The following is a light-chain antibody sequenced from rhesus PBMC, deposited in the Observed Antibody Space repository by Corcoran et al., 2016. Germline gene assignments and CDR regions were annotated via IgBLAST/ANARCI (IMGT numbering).Light chain of an antibody. CDR1: ENVNNY. CDR3: QHGYGTPFT. J-gene: IGKJ3*01. Sequence: DIQMTQSPSSLFASVGDRVTITCRASENVNNYLNRYQQKQGKSPKLLIYKASTLQSGVPSRFSGNGSGTDYTFTISSLQPEDVATYYCQHGYGTPFTFGPGTKLDIK. CDR2: KAS. V-gene: IGKV1-74*01.